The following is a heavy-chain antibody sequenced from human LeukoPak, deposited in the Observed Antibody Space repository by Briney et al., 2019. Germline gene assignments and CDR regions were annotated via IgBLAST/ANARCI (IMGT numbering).Heavy chain of an antibody. D-gene: IGHD2-2*01. V-gene: IGHV3-30-3*01. Sequence: GGSLRLSCAASGFTFSSYAMHWVRQAPGKGLEWVAVISYDGSNKYYADSVKGRFTISRDNSKNTLYLQMNSLRAEDTAVYYCARDGEDIVVVPEIYYYYYMDVWGKGTTVTVSS. CDR1: GFTFSSYA. CDR3: ARDGEDIVVVPEIYYYYYMDV. CDR2: ISYDGSNK. J-gene: IGHJ6*03.